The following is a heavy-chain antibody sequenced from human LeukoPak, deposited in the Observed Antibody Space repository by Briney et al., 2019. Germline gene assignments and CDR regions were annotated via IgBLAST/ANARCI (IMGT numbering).Heavy chain of an antibody. CDR1: GFTFSNYW. Sequence: PGGSLRLSCAASGFTFSNYWMSWVRQAPGKGLEWVANIKQDGSERYYVDSVKGRFTISRDNAKNSLYLQMNRLRAEDTAVYYCATYYSERSSYYMDVWGKGTTVTVSS. V-gene: IGHV3-7*01. CDR3: ATYYSERSSYYMDV. J-gene: IGHJ6*03. CDR2: IKQDGSER. D-gene: IGHD3-10*01.